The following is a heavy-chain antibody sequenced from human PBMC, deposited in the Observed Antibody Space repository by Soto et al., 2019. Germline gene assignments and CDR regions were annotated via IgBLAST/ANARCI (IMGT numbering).Heavy chain of an antibody. J-gene: IGHJ5*02. V-gene: IGHV4-31*03. CDR3: AKLSCTSSTCYFPGWFDP. Sequence: SETLSLTCTVSGDSISCGASFWSWVRQPPGKGLEWIANVYYSGSSYYNPSLKSRLTISVDTTKNQFSLQLKSMTAADTAVYYCAKLSCTSSTCYFPGWFDPWGQGTLVTVSS. D-gene: IGHD2-2*01. CDR1: GDSISCGASF. CDR2: VYYSGSS.